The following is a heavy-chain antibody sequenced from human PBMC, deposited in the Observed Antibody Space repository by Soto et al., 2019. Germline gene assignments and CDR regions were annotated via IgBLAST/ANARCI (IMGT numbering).Heavy chain of an antibody. D-gene: IGHD2-8*01. CDR3: ARAGDCTNGVCYTEDGDYDY. V-gene: IGHV1-69*01. Sequence: QVQLVQSGAEVKQPGSSVKVSCKASGGTFSSYAISWVRQAPVQGLEWMGGIIPIFGTANYAQNYQGRVTLPADESTSTAYMELSSLRAEDTAVYYCARAGDCTNGVCYTEDGDYDYWGQGTLVTVSS. CDR1: GGTFSSYA. J-gene: IGHJ4*02. CDR2: IIPIFGTA.